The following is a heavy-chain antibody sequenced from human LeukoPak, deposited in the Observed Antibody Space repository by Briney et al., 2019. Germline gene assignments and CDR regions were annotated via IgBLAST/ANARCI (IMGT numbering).Heavy chain of an antibody. CDR1: ASTFTGYY. CDR2: INPNSGGT. J-gene: IGHJ5*02. CDR3: ARDTAMVTYWFDP. Sequence: ASVKVSCKASASTFTGYYMHWVRQAPGQGLEWLGWINPNSGGTNYAQKFQGRVTMTRDTSISTAYMELSRLKSDDTAVYYCARDTAMVTYWFDPWGQGTLVTVSS. D-gene: IGHD5-18*01. V-gene: IGHV1-2*02.